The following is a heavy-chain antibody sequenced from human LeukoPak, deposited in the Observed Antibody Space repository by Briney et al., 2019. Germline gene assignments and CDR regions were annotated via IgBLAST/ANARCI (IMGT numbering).Heavy chain of an antibody. J-gene: IGHJ4*02. V-gene: IGHV4-59*01. D-gene: IGHD2-8*01. CDR3: AQSREYCTNGVCSPFFDY. CDR2: IYYSGST. CDR1: GGSISRYY. Sequence: SETLSLTCTVSGGSISRYYWSWIRQPPGKGLEWIGYIYYSGSTNYNPSLKSRVTISVDTSKNQFSLKLSSVTAADTAVYYCAQSREYCTNGVCSPFFDYWGQGTLVTVSS.